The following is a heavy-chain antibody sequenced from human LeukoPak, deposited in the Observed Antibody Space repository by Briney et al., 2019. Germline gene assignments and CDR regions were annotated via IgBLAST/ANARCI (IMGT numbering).Heavy chain of an antibody. Sequence: SETLSLTCTVSGGSISSSSYYWGWIRQPPGKGLEWIGSIYYSGSTYYNPSLKSRVTISVDTSKNQFSLKLSSVTAADTAVHYCARHLRGCTNGVCYFNAFDIWGQGTMVTVSS. CDR2: IYYSGST. V-gene: IGHV4-39*01. J-gene: IGHJ3*02. CDR1: GGSISSSSYY. CDR3: ARHLRGCTNGVCYFNAFDI. D-gene: IGHD2-8*01.